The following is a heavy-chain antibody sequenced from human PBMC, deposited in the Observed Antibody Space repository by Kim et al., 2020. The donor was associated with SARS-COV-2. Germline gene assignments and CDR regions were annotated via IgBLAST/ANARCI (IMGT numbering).Heavy chain of an antibody. CDR3: ARRQMVRGVKAWFDY. V-gene: IGHV4-39*01. Sequence: SETLSLTCTVSGGSISSSSYYWGWIRQPPGKGLEWIGSIYYSGSTYYNPSLKSRVTISVDTSKNQFSLKLSSVTAADTAVYYCARRQMVRGVKAWFDYWGQGTLVTVSS. J-gene: IGHJ4*02. CDR2: IYYSGST. D-gene: IGHD3-10*01. CDR1: GGSISSSSYY.